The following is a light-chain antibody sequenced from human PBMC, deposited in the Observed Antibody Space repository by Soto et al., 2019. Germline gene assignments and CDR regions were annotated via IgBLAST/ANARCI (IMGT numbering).Light chain of an antibody. CDR3: LHGT. J-gene: IGKJ1*01. Sequence: DIQMTQSPSTLSASVGDRVTITCRASQSISSWLAWYQQNPGKAPKLLIYDASSLESGVPSRFSGSGSGTEFTLTISSLQPDDFATYYCLHGTFGQGTKVEIK. V-gene: IGKV1-5*01. CDR2: DAS. CDR1: QSISSW.